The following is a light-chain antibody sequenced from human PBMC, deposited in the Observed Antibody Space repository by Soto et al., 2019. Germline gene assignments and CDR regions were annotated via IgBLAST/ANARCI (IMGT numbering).Light chain of an antibody. Sequence: QSALTQPASVSGSPGQSITISCTGTSSGVGGYNYVSWYQQHPGKAPKLMIYDVSNRPSGVSNRFSGSKSGNTASLTISGLQAEDEADYYCSSYTSSSNVVFGGGTKLTVL. CDR3: SSYTSSSNVV. V-gene: IGLV2-14*01. J-gene: IGLJ2*01. CDR2: DVS. CDR1: SSGVGGYNY.